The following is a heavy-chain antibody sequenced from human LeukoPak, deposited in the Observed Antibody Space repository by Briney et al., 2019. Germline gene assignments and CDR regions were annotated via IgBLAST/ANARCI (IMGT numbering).Heavy chain of an antibody. J-gene: IGHJ4*02. V-gene: IGHV4-34*01. CDR2: INSSGST. CDR3: ARSLGYYDSSGYYY. D-gene: IGHD3-22*01. CDR1: GGSFSGYY. Sequence: PSETLSLTCAVYGGSFSGYYWSWIRQPPGKGLEWIGEINSSGSTNYNPSLKSRVTISVDTSKNQFSLKLSSVTAADTAVYYCARSLGYYDSSGYYYWGQGTLVTVSS.